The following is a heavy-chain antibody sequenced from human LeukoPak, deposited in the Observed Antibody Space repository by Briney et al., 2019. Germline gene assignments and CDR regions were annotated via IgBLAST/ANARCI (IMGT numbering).Heavy chain of an antibody. CDR3: ARVSGYDWESFYDY. V-gene: IGHV4-59*01. CDR1: GVSISSYY. J-gene: IGHJ4*02. D-gene: IGHD5-12*01. CDR2: IYYSGST. Sequence: TSETLSLTCTVSGVSISSYYWSWIRQPPGKGLLWIGYIYYSGSTNYNPSLKSRVTISVATSKNQFSLKVSSVTAADTAAYYCARVSGYDWESFYDYWGQGTLVTVSS.